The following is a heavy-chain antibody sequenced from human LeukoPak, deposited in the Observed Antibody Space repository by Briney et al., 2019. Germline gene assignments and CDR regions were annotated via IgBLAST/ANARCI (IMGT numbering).Heavy chain of an antibody. CDR2: INHSGST. J-gene: IGHJ4*02. Sequence: SETLSLTCAVYGGSLSGYYWAWIRQPPGKGLEWIGEINHSGSTNYNPSLKSRVTISVDTSKNQFSLKLSSVTAADTAVYYCARGGLLWFGEYLDYWGQGTLVTVSS. CDR1: GGSLSGYY. CDR3: ARGGLLWFGEYLDY. D-gene: IGHD3-10*01. V-gene: IGHV4-34*01.